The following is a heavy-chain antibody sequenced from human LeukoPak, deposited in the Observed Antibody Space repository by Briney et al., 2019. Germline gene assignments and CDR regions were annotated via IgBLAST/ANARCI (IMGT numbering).Heavy chain of an antibody. Sequence: SVKVSCKASGGTFSSYAISWVRQAPGQGLEWMGRIIPIFGTANYAQKFQGRVTITTDESTSTAYMEQSSLRSEDTAVYYCAATPDYDFWSGYFSAWGQGTLVTVSS. J-gene: IGHJ4*02. V-gene: IGHV1-69*05. CDR3: AATPDYDFWSGYFSA. D-gene: IGHD3-3*01. CDR1: GGTFSSYA. CDR2: IIPIFGTA.